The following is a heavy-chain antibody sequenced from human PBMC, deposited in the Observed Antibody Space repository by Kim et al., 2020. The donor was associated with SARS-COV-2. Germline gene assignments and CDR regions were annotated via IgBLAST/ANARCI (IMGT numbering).Heavy chain of an antibody. D-gene: IGHD6-6*01. Sequence: ASVKVSCKASGYTFTGYYMHWVRQAPGQGLEWMGWINPNSGGTNYAQKFQGRVTMTRDTSISTAYMELSRLRSDDTAVYYCARARGSIAARHAFDIWGQGTMVTVSS. CDR1: GYTFTGYY. CDR2: INPNSGGT. CDR3: ARARGSIAARHAFDI. V-gene: IGHV1-2*02. J-gene: IGHJ3*02.